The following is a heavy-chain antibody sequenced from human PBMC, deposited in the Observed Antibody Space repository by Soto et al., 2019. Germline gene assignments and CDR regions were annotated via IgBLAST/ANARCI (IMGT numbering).Heavy chain of an antibody. CDR3: VSYDSSGYPGTFDY. J-gene: IGHJ4*02. Sequence: QVQLVQSGAEVKKPGASVKVSCKASGYTFTTYSVQWARQAPGQGLEWMGIINPSGDITSYAQKFHGRVTLSRDTATSTVYMELSSLRSEDTAVYYCVSYDSSGYPGTFDYWGQGTLVTVSS. V-gene: IGHV1-46*01. CDR1: GYTFTTYS. D-gene: IGHD3-22*01. CDR2: INPSGDIT.